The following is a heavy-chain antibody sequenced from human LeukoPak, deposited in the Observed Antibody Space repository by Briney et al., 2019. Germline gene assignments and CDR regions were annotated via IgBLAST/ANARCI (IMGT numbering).Heavy chain of an antibody. D-gene: IGHD6-19*01. CDR1: GFIFSSYT. CDR2: ITSSSSYI. CDR3: ARVAPGYTGYSSAWYTDY. V-gene: IGHV3-21*01. J-gene: IGHJ4*02. Sequence: GGSLRLSCAASGFIFSSYTMMCVRQAPGKGLEYVSSITSSSSYIYYADSVKGQYTISRDNAKNSLYLQMNSLRAEDTAVYYCARVAPGYTGYSSAWYTDYWGQGTLVSVSS.